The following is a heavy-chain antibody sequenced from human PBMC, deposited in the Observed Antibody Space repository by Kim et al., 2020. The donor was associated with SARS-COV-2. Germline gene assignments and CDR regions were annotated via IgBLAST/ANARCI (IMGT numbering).Heavy chain of an antibody. CDR3: ARHGGMGSITMIVVYFDY. J-gene: IGHJ4*02. CDR1: GGSISSSSYY. V-gene: IGHV4-39*01. CDR2: IYYSGST. D-gene: IGHD3-22*01. Sequence: SETLSLTCTVSGGSISSSSYYWGWIRQPPGKGLEWIGSIYYSGSTYYNPSLKSRVTISVDTSKNQFSLKLSSVTAADTAVYYCARHGGMGSITMIVVYFDYWGQGTLVTVSS.